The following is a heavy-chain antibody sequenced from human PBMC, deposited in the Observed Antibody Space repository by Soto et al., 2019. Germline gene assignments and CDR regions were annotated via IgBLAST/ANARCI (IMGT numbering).Heavy chain of an antibody. D-gene: IGHD1-1*01. CDR1: GFNFNIYA. CDR2: ISPGGDST. V-gene: IGHV3-23*01. CDR3: AETLGNPYYYYYIDV. J-gene: IGHJ6*03. Sequence: EVQLLESGGGLVQPGGSLRLSCAASGFNFNIYAMTWVRQAPGKGLEWVSTISPGGDSTYFADSVKGRVTISRDNSKNTLSLQMNSLRAEDTATYFCAETLGNPYYYYYIDVWGTGTTVTVSS.